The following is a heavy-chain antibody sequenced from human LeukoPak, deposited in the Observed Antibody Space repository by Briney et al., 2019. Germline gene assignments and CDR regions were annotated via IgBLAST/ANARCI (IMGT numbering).Heavy chain of an antibody. Sequence: GASVKVSCKASGYTFTSYGIYWVRQAPGQGLEWMGWISAYNGNTNYAQKLQGRVTMTTDTSTSTAYMELRSLGSDDTAVYYCARVHPYCSRTSCYFHWGQGTLVTVSS. J-gene: IGHJ4*02. V-gene: IGHV1-18*01. D-gene: IGHD2-2*01. CDR2: ISAYNGNT. CDR1: GYTFTSYG. CDR3: ARVHPYCSRTSCYFH.